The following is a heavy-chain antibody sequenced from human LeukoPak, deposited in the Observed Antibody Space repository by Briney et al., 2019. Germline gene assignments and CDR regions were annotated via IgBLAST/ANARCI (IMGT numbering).Heavy chain of an antibody. J-gene: IGHJ6*02. CDR2: IHNDGRTT. Sequence: GGSLRLSCAASGFTFSRYWMHWVRQAPGKGLVWVSRIHNDGRTTNYADSVKGRFTISRDNAKNTLYLQMNSLGAEDTAIYYCARPPITMIGGVDYYGMDVWGQGTTVTVSS. CDR1: GFTFSRYW. CDR3: ARPPITMIGGVDYYGMDV. D-gene: IGHD3-10*01. V-gene: IGHV3-74*01.